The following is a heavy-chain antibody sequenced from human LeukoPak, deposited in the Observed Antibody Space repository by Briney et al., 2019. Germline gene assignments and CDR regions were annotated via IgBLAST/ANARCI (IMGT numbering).Heavy chain of an antibody. CDR2: ISSSSSYI. CDR1: GFTFSSYS. CDR3: ARELGGWFDP. J-gene: IGHJ5*02. Sequence: GGSLRLSCAASGFTFSSYSMNWVRQAPGKGLEWVSSISSSSSYIYYADSVEGRFTISRDNAKNSLYLQMNSLRAEDTAVYYCARELGGWFDPWGQGTLVTVSS. V-gene: IGHV3-21*01.